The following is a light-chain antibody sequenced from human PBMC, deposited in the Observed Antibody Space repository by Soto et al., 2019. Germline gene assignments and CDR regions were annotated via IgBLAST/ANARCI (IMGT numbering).Light chain of an antibody. CDR2: GAS. J-gene: IGKJ1*01. CDR1: QNVGNN. Sequence: EIVMTHSPATLAVSPGEGATLSCRASQNVGNNLVWYQQKPGQAPRLLIYGASTRAAGIPDRFSGSGSGTDFTLTISRLEPEDFAVYWCQQYDSSPRTFGQGTKVDIK. V-gene: IGKV3-15*01. CDR3: QQYDSSPRT.